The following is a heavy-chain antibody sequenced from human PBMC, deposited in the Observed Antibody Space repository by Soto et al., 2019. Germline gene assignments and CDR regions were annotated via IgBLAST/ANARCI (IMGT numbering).Heavy chain of an antibody. Sequence: PSETLSLTCTVSGGSISSYYWSWIRQPPGKGLEWIGYIYYSGSTNYNPSLKSRVTISVDTSKNQFSLKLSSVTAADTAVYYCAKVRWTRISTRPGWFDPWGQGTLVTVSS. CDR1: GGSISSYY. CDR3: AKVRWTRISTRPGWFDP. CDR2: IYYSGST. V-gene: IGHV4-59*01. J-gene: IGHJ5*02. D-gene: IGHD2-2*01.